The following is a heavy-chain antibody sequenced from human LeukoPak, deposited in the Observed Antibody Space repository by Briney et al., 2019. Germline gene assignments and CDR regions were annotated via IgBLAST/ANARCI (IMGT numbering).Heavy chain of an antibody. J-gene: IGHJ5*02. CDR1: GFTFSSYA. V-gene: IGHV3-23*01. Sequence: PGGSLRLSCTASGFTFSSYAMSWVRQAPGKGLEWVSAISGSGGNTYYADSVKGRFTISRDNSKNMLYLQMNSLRAGDTAVYYCAREPGSYHWFDPWGQGTLVTVSS. CDR3: AREPGSYHWFDP. CDR2: ISGSGGNT. D-gene: IGHD2-2*01.